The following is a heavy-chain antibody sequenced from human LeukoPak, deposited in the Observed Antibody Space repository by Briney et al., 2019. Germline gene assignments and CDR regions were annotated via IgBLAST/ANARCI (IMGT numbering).Heavy chain of an antibody. Sequence: ASVKVSCKASGGTFSSYAISWVRQAPGQGLEWMGWINPNSSGTNYAQKFQGRVTMTRDTSISTAYMELSRLRSDDTAVYYCARDRGIAVAGTMGYWGQGTLVTVSS. CDR3: ARDRGIAVAGTMGY. CDR2: INPNSSGT. V-gene: IGHV1-2*02. CDR1: GGTFSSYA. D-gene: IGHD6-19*01. J-gene: IGHJ4*02.